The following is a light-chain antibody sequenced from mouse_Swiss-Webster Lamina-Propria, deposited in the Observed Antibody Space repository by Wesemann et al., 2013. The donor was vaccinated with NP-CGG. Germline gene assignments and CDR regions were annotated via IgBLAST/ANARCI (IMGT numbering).Light chain of an antibody. Sequence: SDGKTYLNWLLQRPGQSPKRLIYLVSKLDSGVPDRFTGSGSGSDFTLSINSVEPEDVGVYYCQNGHSFPRTFGGGTKLEIK. J-gene: IGKJ1*01. CDR3: QNGHSFPRT. CDR2: LVS. V-gene: IGKV1-135*01. CDR1: SDGKTY.